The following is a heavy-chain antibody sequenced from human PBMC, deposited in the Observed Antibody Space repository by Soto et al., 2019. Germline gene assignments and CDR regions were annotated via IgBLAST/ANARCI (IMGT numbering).Heavy chain of an antibody. D-gene: IGHD2-21*02. CDR1: GFTFSSYG. Sequence: GGSLRRSFAASGFTFSSYGMHWVRQAPVKGLEWVAVISYDGSNKYYADSVKGRFTISRDNSKNTLYLQMNSLRAEDTAVYYCAKELKPYRGGDCYSGFDYCGHGTLVTGSS. CDR2: ISYDGSNK. CDR3: AKELKPYRGGDCYSGFDY. V-gene: IGHV3-30*18. J-gene: IGHJ4*01.